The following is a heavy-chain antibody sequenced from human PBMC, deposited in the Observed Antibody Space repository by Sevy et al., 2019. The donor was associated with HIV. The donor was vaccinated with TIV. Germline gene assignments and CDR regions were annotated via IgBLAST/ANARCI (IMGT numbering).Heavy chain of an antibody. CDR2: ISGSGGST. Sequence: GESLKISCAASGFIFNSYAMSWVRQAPGKGLEWVSSISGSGGSTCYADSVKGRFTISRDNFRKMVDLQVNTLRAEDTAVYYCAKGYGSGSPPDYWGQGTLVTVSS. CDR3: AKGYGSGSPPDY. J-gene: IGHJ4*02. D-gene: IGHD3-10*01. CDR1: GFIFNSYA. V-gene: IGHV3-23*01.